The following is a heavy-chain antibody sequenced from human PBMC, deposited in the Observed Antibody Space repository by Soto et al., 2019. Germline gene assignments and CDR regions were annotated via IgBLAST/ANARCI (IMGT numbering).Heavy chain of an antibody. D-gene: IGHD6-13*01. J-gene: IGHJ4*02. Sequence: QVQLVESGGGVVQPGRSLRLSCVASGFTFSSYPMHWVRQAPGKGLEWVAVISYDGNNKYYADSVKGRFTISRDNSRNTLFLQMNSLRAEDTAVYYSARVFGSSWYMEYYFDYWGQGTLVTVSS. CDR3: ARVFGSSWYMEYYFDY. CDR2: ISYDGNNK. V-gene: IGHV3-30-3*01. CDR1: GFTFSSYP.